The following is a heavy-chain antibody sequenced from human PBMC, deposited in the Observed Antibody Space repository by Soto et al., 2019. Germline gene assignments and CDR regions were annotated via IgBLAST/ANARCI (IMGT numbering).Heavy chain of an antibody. J-gene: IGHJ4*01. D-gene: IGHD3-22*01. CDR3: ARESEPLIFDY. CDR1: GGTFSSYA. Sequence: QVQLVQSGAEVKKPGSSVKVSCKASGGTFSSYAISWVRQAPGQGLERMGGIIPIFGTANYAQKFQGRVTITVDKSTRTAYRELSSLRSEETAVYFSARESEPLIFDYWGHGTLVTSSS. CDR2: IIPIFGTA. V-gene: IGHV1-69*06.